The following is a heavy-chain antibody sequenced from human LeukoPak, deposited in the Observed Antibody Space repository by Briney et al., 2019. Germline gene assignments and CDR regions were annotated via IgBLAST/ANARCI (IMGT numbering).Heavy chain of an antibody. CDR3: AREAHCITTSCYFYAMDV. Sequence: VASVKVSCKASGYSFTSYGISWVRQAPGQGLEWMGWISGYNGNTNYAQRLQGRVTMTTDTSTSTVYMELRSLRSDDTAVYFCAREAHCITTSCYFYAMDVWGQGITVTVSS. CDR1: GYSFTSYG. D-gene: IGHD2-2*01. V-gene: IGHV1-18*01. CDR2: ISGYNGNT. J-gene: IGHJ6*02.